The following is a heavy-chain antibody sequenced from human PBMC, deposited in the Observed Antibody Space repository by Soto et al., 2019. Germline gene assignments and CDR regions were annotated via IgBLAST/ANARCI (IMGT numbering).Heavy chain of an antibody. Sequence: ALRLSCAASGFTFSSYGMHWVRQAPGKGLEWVAVISYDGSNKYYADSVKGRFTISRDNSKNTLYLQMNSLRAEDTAVYYCAKPYDFWSGETLYYFDYWGQGT. CDR1: GFTFSSYG. D-gene: IGHD3-3*01. J-gene: IGHJ4*02. V-gene: IGHV3-30*18. CDR2: ISYDGSNK. CDR3: AKPYDFWSGETLYYFDY.